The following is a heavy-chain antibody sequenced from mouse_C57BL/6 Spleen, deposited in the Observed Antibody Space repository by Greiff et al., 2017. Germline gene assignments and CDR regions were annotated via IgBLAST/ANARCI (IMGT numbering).Heavy chain of an antibody. J-gene: IGHJ2*01. CDR2: IDPSGGYT. CDR1: GYTFTSYW. V-gene: IGHV1-59*01. CDR3: ARYPAGYYFDY. D-gene: IGHD4-1*01. Sequence: VQLQQSGAELVRPGTSVKLSCKASGYTFTSYWMHWVKQRPGQGLEWIGLIDPSGGYTNYNQKFKGKATLTVDKSSSTAYMQLISLTSEDSAVYYCARYPAGYYFDYWGQGTTLTVSS.